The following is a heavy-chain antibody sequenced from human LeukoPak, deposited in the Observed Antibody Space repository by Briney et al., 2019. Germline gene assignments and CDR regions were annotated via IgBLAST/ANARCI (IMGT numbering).Heavy chain of an antibody. CDR1: GFTFSSYS. J-gene: IGHJ4*02. CDR2: ISSSSSYI. Sequence: GGSLRLSCAASGFTFSSYSMNWVRQAPGKGLEWVSSISSSSSYIYYADSVKGRFTISRDNAKNSLYLQMNSLRAEDTAVYYCAKDSTKDYYDSSGFDYWGQGTLVTVSS. V-gene: IGHV3-21*01. CDR3: AKDSTKDYYDSSGFDY. D-gene: IGHD3-22*01.